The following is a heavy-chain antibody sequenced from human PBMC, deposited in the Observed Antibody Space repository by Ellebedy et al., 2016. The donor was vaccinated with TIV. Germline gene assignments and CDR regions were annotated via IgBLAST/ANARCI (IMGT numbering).Heavy chain of an antibody. V-gene: IGHV1-69*04. CDR3: ARDSGSSSLNH. Sequence: AASVKVSCKASGGTFSSYAISWVRQAPGQGLEWMGRIIPILGIANYAQKFQGRVTITADKSTSTAYMELSSLRSEDTAVYYCARDSGSSSLNHWGQGTLVTVSS. CDR2: IIPILGIA. D-gene: IGHD6-6*01. CDR1: GGTFSSYA. J-gene: IGHJ4*02.